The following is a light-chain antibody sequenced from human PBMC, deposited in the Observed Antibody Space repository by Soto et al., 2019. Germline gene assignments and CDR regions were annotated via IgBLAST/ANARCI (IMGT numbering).Light chain of an antibody. Sequence: QSALTQPASVSGSPGQSITISCTGTSSDVGSYNLVSWYQQHPGKAPKLMIYEGGKRPSGVSDRFSGSKSGNTASLTLSGLQAEDDADYYCCSYAGSSTYVFGTWTKLTVL. V-gene: IGLV2-23*01. J-gene: IGLJ1*01. CDR3: CSYAGSSTYV. CDR1: SSDVGSYNL. CDR2: EGG.